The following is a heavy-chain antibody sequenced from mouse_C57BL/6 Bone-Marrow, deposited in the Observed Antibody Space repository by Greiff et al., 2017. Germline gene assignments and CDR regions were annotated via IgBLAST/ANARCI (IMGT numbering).Heavy chain of an antibody. D-gene: IGHD3-3*01. CDR1: GFTFSSYG. Sequence: EVMLVESGGDLVKPGGSLKLSCAASGFTFSSYGMSWVRQTPDKRLEWVATISSGGSYTYYQDSVKGRFTISRDNAKNTLYLQISSLKTEDTAMYYCVCELGRNTVAMDYWGQGTSLTVSS. J-gene: IGHJ4*01. V-gene: IGHV5-6*02. CDR3: VCELGRNTVAMDY. CDR2: ISSGGSYT.